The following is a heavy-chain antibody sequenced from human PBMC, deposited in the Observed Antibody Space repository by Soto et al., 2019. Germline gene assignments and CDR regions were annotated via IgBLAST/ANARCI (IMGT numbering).Heavy chain of an antibody. CDR1: GGSVSNKTYY. CDR2: VYYSGTT. CDR3: ARTTAVPNTLRSRYFFDF. D-gene: IGHD3-9*01. Sequence: QVQLQESGPGLLKPSETLSLTCSVSGGSVSNKTYYWSWIRQPPGKRLEWIGYVYYSGTTNYNPSLTSRVTLSVDLAKNQFSRRLTSVTAADTALYYCARTTAVPNTLRSRYFFDFWGQGTLVTVSS. V-gene: IGHV4-61*01. J-gene: IGHJ4*02.